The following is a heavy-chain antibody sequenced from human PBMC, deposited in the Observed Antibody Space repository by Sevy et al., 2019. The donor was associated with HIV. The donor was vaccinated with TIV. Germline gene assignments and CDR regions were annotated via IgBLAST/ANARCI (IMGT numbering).Heavy chain of an antibody. CDR2: TYYGSKWYN. J-gene: IGHJ5*02. CDR1: GDSVSNNGVA. V-gene: IGHV6-1*01. Sequence: SQTLSLTCAISGDSVSNNGVAWNWIRQSPSRGLEWLGRTYYGSKWYNNYAVSMKGRISIDGDTSRNQISLQLNSVTPEDTAVYYCARSSSVCDGSNNFWFDPWGQGTLVTVSS. CDR3: ARSSSVCDGSNNFWFDP. D-gene: IGHD6-19*01.